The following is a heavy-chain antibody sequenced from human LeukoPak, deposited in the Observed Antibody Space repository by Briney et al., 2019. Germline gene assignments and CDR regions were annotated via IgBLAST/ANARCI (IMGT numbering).Heavy chain of an antibody. J-gene: IGHJ6*03. CDR3: ARVSSGYYYYYYYYMDV. D-gene: IGHD3-22*01. V-gene: IGHV4-39*01. CDR1: GDSISSSSSY. Sequence: SETLSLTCSVSGDSISSSSSYWGWIRQPPGKGLEWIGGIYYSGSTYYNTSLKSRVTISVDTSKNQFSLKLNSVTAADTAFYFCARVSSGYYYYYYYYMDVWGKGTTVTISS. CDR2: IYYSGST.